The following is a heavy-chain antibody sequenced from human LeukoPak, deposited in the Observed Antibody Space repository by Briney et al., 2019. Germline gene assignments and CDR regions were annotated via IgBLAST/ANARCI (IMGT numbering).Heavy chain of an antibody. D-gene: IGHD5-18*01. J-gene: IGHJ3*02. CDR2: IYYSGST. CDR3: AREGQPDAFDI. V-gene: IGHV4-39*07. CDR1: GGSISSSSYY. Sequence: SETLSLTCTVSGGSISSSSYYWGWIRQPPGKGLEWIGSIYYSGSTYYNPSLKSRVTISVDTSKNQFSLKLSSVTAADTAVYYCAREGQPDAFDIWGQGTMVTVSS.